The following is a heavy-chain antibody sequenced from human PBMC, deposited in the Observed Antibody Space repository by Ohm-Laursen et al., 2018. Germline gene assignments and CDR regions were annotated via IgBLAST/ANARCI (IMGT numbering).Heavy chain of an antibody. J-gene: IGHJ4*02. CDR1: GFIVSNNY. D-gene: IGHD3-16*01. CDR2: IYSGGDM. CDR3: ARDVPGIVASRGGG. Sequence: GSLRLSCAASGFIVSNNYMNWVRQAPGKGLEWVSLIYSGGDMFYADSVKGRFTISRDKSKNTLYLQMNSLRVEDTAMYFCARDVPGIVASRGGGWGQGTLVTVSS. V-gene: IGHV3-53*01.